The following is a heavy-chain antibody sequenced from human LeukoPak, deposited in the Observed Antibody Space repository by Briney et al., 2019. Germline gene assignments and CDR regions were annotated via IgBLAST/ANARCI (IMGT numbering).Heavy chain of an antibody. J-gene: IGHJ5*02. V-gene: IGHV1-69*05. D-gene: IGHD3-3*01. CDR3: AREGGDDFWSGYQT. Sequence: GASVKVSCKASGGTFSSYAISWVRQAPGQGLEWMGGIIPIFGTANYAQKFQGRVTITTDESTSTAYMELSSLRSEDTAVYYCAREGGDDFWSGYQTWGQGTLVTVSS. CDR1: GGTFSSYA. CDR2: IIPIFGTA.